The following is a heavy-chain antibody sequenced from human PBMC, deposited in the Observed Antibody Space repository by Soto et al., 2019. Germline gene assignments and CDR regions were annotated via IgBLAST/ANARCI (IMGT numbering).Heavy chain of an antibody. Sequence: QVQLVQSGAEVRKPGASVKVSCKASGYTFTTYDINWVRQATGQGLEWMGWMNPNSGNTVYAQKFQGRVTMTRNTSINTAYLELTSLTSDDTAVYYCARYHYYYGMDVWGQGTTVTVSS. D-gene: IGHD3-22*01. CDR2: MNPNSGNT. J-gene: IGHJ6*02. CDR3: ARYHYYYGMDV. CDR1: GYTFTTYD. V-gene: IGHV1-8*01.